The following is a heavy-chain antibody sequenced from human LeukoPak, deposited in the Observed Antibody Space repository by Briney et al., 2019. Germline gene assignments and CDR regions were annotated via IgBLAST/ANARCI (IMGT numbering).Heavy chain of an antibody. Sequence: SQTLSLTCTVSGGSISSGGYYWSWIRQHPGKGLEWIGYIYYSGSTYYNPSLKSRVTISVDTSKNQFSLKLSSVTAADTAVYYCARGPTITMVRDHGMDVWGQGTTVTVSS. CDR1: GGSISSGGYY. CDR2: IYYSGST. CDR3: ARGPTITMVRDHGMDV. J-gene: IGHJ6*02. D-gene: IGHD3-10*01. V-gene: IGHV4-31*03.